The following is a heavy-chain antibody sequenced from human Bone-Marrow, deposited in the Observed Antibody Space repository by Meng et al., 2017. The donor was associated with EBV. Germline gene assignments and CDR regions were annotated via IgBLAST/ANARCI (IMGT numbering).Heavy chain of an antibody. CDR2: LIPMSDAP. V-gene: IGHV1-69*01. D-gene: IGHD3-10*01. J-gene: IGHJ4*02. CDR1: GGTFRSDA. CDR3: ASESGRGFTPDY. Sequence: VRLVPSGDEVKKPGSSVKVSCKTSGGTFRSDAISWVRQAPGQGLEWMGGLIPMSDAPHYAQKFQGRVTITADESTSTHYMDLSGLRSEDTAVYYCASESGRGFTPDYWGQGTLVTVSS.